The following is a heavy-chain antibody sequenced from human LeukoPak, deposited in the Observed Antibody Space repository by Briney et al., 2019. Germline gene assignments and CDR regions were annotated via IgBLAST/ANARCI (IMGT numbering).Heavy chain of an antibody. V-gene: IGHV3-23*01. D-gene: IGHD6-19*01. Sequence: GGSLRLSCAASGFTFSSYAMSWVRQAPGKGLEWVSGISGSGGSTYYADSVKGRFTISRDNSKNTLYLQMNSLRDEDTAVYYCAKDGYSSGWSFDYWGQGTLVTVSA. CDR2: ISGSGGST. CDR1: GFTFSSYA. J-gene: IGHJ4*02. CDR3: AKDGYSSGWSFDY.